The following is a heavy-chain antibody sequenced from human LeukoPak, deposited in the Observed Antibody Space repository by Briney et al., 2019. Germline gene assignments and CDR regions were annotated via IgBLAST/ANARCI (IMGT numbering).Heavy chain of an antibody. J-gene: IGHJ3*02. CDR3: ARDWASLPVVVVAATRGNAFDI. CDR1: GYTLTELS. Sequence: ASVKVSCKVSGYTLTELSMHWVRQAPGKGLEWMGGFDPEDGETIYAQKFQGRVTITADESTSTAYMELSSLRSEDTAVYYCARDWASLPVVVVAATRGNAFDIWGQGTMVTVSS. V-gene: IGHV1-24*01. CDR2: FDPEDGET. D-gene: IGHD2-15*01.